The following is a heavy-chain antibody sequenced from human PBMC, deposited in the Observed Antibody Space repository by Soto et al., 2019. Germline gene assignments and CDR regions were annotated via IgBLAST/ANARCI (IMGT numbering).Heavy chain of an antibody. J-gene: IGHJ4*02. CDR3: ARDSSSWSHFDY. CDR2: ISYDGSNK. D-gene: IGHD6-13*01. Sequence: QVQLVESGGGVVQPGRSLRLSCAASGFTFSSYAMHWVRQAPGKGLEWVAVISYDGSNKYYADSVKGRFTISRDNSKNTLYLQMNSLRAEDTAVYYCARDSSSWSHFDYWGQGTLVTVSS. V-gene: IGHV3-30-3*01. CDR1: GFTFSSYA.